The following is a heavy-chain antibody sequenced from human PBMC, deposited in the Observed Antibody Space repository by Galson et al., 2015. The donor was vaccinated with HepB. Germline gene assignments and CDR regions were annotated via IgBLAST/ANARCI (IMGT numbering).Heavy chain of an antibody. CDR3: ASGGIMTKLEY. CDR1: GLTFSSYS. J-gene: IGHJ4*02. D-gene: IGHD1-14*01. CDR2: ISGSGGLI. V-gene: IGHV3-23*01. Sequence: SLRLSCAAAGLTFSSYSMTWVRQAPGKGLEWVSSISGSGGLIYFTDSVKGRFSISRDNSKNTLYLQMNSLRAEDTAVYYCASGGIMTKLEYWGQGTLVTVSS.